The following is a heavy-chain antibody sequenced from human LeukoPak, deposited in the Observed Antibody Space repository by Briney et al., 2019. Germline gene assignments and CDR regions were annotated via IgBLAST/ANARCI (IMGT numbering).Heavy chain of an antibody. CDR3: ARDLVPGFDY. Sequence: PSETLSLTCTVSGGSISSYYWSWIRQPPGKGLEWIGYIYYSGSTNYNPSPKSRVTISVDTSKNQFSLKLSSVTAADTAVYYCARDLVPGFDYWGQGTLVTVSS. V-gene: IGHV4-59*01. J-gene: IGHJ4*02. D-gene: IGHD6-6*01. CDR1: GGSISSYY. CDR2: IYYSGST.